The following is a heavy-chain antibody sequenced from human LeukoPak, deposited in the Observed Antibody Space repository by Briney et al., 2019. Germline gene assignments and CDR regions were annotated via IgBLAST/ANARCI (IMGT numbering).Heavy chain of an antibody. V-gene: IGHV1-69*01. Sequence: SVKVSCKASGGTFSSYAISWVRQAPGQGLEWMGGIIPIFGTANYAQKFQGRVTITADESTSTAYMELSSLRSEDTAVYYCAREEVEVVVGYYYYYYGMDVWGQGTTVTVSS. CDR3: AREEVEVVVGYYYYYYGMDV. D-gene: IGHD2-15*01. J-gene: IGHJ6*02. CDR2: IIPIFGTA. CDR1: GGTFSSYA.